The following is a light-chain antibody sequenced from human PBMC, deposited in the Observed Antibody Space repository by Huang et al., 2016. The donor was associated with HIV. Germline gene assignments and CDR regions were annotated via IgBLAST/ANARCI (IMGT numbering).Light chain of an antibody. Sequence: DIQMTQSPSSLSASVGDRVTITCRASQSISSYLNWYQQKPWKAPKLLIYAASSLQSGVPSRFSGSGSGTDFTLTSSSLQPEDFATYYCQQSYSTPWTFGQGTKVEI. CDR3: QQSYSTPWT. CDR2: AAS. V-gene: IGKV1-39*01. J-gene: IGKJ1*01. CDR1: QSISSY.